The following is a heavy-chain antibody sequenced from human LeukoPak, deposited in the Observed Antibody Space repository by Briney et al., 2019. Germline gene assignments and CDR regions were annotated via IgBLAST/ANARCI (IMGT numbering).Heavy chain of an antibody. J-gene: IGHJ4*02. Sequence: ETSETLSLTCTVSGGSISSSSYYWGWIRQPPGKGLEWIGSIYYSGSTYYNPSLKCRVTISVDTSKNQFSLKLSSVTAADTAVYYCAKLELFTYWGQGTLVTVSS. V-gene: IGHV4-39*01. CDR1: GGSISSSSYY. CDR2: IYYSGST. CDR3: AKLELFTY. D-gene: IGHD1-7*01.